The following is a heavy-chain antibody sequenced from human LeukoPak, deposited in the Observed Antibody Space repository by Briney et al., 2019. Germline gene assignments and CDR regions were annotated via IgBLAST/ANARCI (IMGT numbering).Heavy chain of an antibody. J-gene: IGHJ3*02. CDR3: ARAVYDNDAFDI. Sequence: SETLSLTCTVSGGSISSGDYYWSWIRQPPEKGLEWIGYIYYSGSTNYNPSLKSRVTISVDTSKNQFSLKLSSVTAADTAVYYCARAVYDNDAFDIWGQGTMVTVSS. V-gene: IGHV4-61*08. CDR1: GGSISSGDYY. D-gene: IGHD3-22*01. CDR2: IYYSGST.